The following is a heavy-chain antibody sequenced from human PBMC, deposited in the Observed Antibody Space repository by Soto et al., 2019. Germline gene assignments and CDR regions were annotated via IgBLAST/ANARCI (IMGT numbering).Heavy chain of an antibody. D-gene: IGHD1-26*01. Sequence: ASVKVSCKASGYTFTSYGISWVRQAPGQGLEWMGWISAYNGNTNYAQKLQGRVTMTSDTSTSTAYMELRSLRSDDTAVYYCALRVGAFSYFDYWGQGTLVTVSS. V-gene: IGHV1-18*01. J-gene: IGHJ4*02. CDR3: ALRVGAFSYFDY. CDR1: GYTFTSYG. CDR2: ISAYNGNT.